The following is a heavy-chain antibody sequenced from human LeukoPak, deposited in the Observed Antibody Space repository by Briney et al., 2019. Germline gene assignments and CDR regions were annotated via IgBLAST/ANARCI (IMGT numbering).Heavy chain of an antibody. CDR2: IYYSGST. D-gene: IGHD3-16*01. Sequence: PSETLSLTCTVSGGSISSYYWSWIRQPPGKGLEWIGYIYYSGSTNYNPSLKSRVTISVDTSKNQFSLKLSSVTAADTAVYYCARHGRYGLFDYWGQGTLVTVSS. CDR1: GGSISSYY. V-gene: IGHV4-59*08. CDR3: ARHGRYGLFDY. J-gene: IGHJ4*02.